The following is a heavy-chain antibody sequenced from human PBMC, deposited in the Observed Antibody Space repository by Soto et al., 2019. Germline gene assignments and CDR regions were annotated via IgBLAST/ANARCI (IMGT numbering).Heavy chain of an antibody. CDR3: AKTLRFLELALDYYYGMDV. CDR1: GFTLNRYG. D-gene: IGHD3-3*01. Sequence: GGALRLSCVASGFTLNRYGIHWVRQAPGKGLEWVALISDDGRDKDYADSVKGRFTISRDNSKNTLYLQMNSLRPEDTAVYYCAKTLRFLELALDYYYGMDVWGQGTTVTVSS. J-gene: IGHJ6*02. CDR2: ISDDGRDK. V-gene: IGHV3-30*18.